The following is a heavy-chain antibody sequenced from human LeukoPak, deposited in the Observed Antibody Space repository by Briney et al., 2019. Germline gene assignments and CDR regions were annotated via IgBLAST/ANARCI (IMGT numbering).Heavy chain of an antibody. Sequence: ASVKVSCKASGYTFTSYAMNWVRQAPGQGLEWMGCLGCINPNSADTNYAQKFQGRVTVTRDTSTNTAYMEMRRLRSDDTAVYFCARGVFWSAYSVTIPHYWGQGTLVTVSS. J-gene: IGHJ4*02. CDR1: GYTFTSYA. D-gene: IGHD3-3*01. CDR2: LGCINPNSADT. CDR3: ARGVFWSAYSVTIPHY. V-gene: IGHV1-2*02.